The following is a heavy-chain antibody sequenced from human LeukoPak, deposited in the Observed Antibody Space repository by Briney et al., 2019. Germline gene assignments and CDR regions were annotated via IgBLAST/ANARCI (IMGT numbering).Heavy chain of an antibody. CDR3: ARQEYCSGGSCYTWFDP. CDR2: IKQDGSEK. CDR1: GFTFSSYW. J-gene: IGHJ5*02. Sequence: GGSLRLSCAASGFTFSSYWMSWVRQAPGKGLEWVANIKQDGSEKYYVDSVRGRFTISRDNAKNSLYLHINSLKASDTAMYYCARQEYCSGGSCYTWFDPWGQGTLVTVSS. V-gene: IGHV3-7*03. D-gene: IGHD2-15*01.